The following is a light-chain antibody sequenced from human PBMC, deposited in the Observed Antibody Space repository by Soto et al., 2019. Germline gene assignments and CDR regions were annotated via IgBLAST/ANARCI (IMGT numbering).Light chain of an antibody. CDR3: QQYNGWPIT. Sequence: EIVLTHSPGTLSLSPGERATLSCSASQSVSSSYLAWYQQKPGQAPRLLIYGASSRATGIPDRFSGSGSGTDFTLTISRLEPEDFAVYYCQQYNGWPITFGQGTRLEIK. CDR2: GAS. J-gene: IGKJ5*01. CDR1: QSVSSSY. V-gene: IGKV3-20*01.